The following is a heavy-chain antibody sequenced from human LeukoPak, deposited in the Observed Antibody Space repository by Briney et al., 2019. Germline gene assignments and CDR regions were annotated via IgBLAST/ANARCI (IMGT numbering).Heavy chain of an antibody. Sequence: SETLSLTCAVSTYSISSGYYWGWIRLPPGKALEWIGSIYHSGSTYYNPSLKSRVTISVDTSKNQFSLKLSSVTAADTAVYYCARHSSYGYNDYWGQGTLVTVSS. J-gene: IGHJ4*02. V-gene: IGHV4-38-2*01. D-gene: IGHD5-24*01. CDR2: IYHSGST. CDR1: TYSISSGYY. CDR3: ARHSSYGYNDY.